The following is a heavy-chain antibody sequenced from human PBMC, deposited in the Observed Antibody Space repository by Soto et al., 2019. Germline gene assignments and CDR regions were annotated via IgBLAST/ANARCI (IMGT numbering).Heavy chain of an antibody. Sequence: GGSLRLSCVASGFTFKNAWMSWVRQAPGKGLEWVGRIKSWSDGGTTDYGAPVKGRFTISRDDSENALFLQMNSLRSEDTAVYYCTTGTTVAKYYFDFWGQGTLVTV. CDR3: TTGTTVAKYYFDF. CDR2: IKSWSDGGTT. CDR1: GFTFKNAW. V-gene: IGHV3-15*01. D-gene: IGHD1-1*01. J-gene: IGHJ4*02.